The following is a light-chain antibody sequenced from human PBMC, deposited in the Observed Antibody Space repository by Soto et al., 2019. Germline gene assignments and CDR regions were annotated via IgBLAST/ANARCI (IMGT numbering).Light chain of an antibody. CDR2: DVS. CDR3: SSYTSSSTV. Sequence: QSALTQPASVSGSPGQAITISCSGTSSDVGAFNYVSWYQQHPGKAPKLMIYDVSNRPSGVSSRFSGSKSGNTASLTISGLQAEDEADYYCSSYTSSSTVFGTGTKLTVL. J-gene: IGLJ1*01. V-gene: IGLV2-14*03. CDR1: SSDVGAFNY.